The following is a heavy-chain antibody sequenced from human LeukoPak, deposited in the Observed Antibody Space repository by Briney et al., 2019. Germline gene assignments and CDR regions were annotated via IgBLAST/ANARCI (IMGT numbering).Heavy chain of an antibody. CDR3: ARAQWLGYNWFDP. V-gene: IGHV1-69*01. J-gene: IGHJ5*02. Sequence: SVNVSFKASGGTFSSYAISWVRQAPGQGLEWMGGSIPIFGTANYAQKFQGRVTITADESTSTAYMELSSLRSEDTAVYYCARAQWLGYNWFDPWGQGTLVTVSS. CDR1: GGTFSSYA. CDR2: SIPIFGTA. D-gene: IGHD6-19*01.